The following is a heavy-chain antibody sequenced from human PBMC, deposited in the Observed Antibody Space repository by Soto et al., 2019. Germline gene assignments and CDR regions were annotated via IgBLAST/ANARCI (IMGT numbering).Heavy chain of an antibody. CDR2: ISSSSSYI. J-gene: IGHJ6*02. CDR1: GFTFSSYS. Sequence: GGSLRLSCAASGFTFSSYSMNWVRQAPGKGLEWVSSISSSSSYIYYADSVKGRFTISRDNAKNSLYLQMNSLRAEDMAVYYCARDLGNITGTLSGYYGMDVWGQGTTVTVSS. D-gene: IGHD1-20*01. CDR3: ARDLGNITGTLSGYYGMDV. V-gene: IGHV3-21*01.